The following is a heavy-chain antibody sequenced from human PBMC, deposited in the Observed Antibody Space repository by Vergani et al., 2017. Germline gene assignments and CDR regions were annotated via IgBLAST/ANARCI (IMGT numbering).Heavy chain of an antibody. Sequence: QVQLVQSGAEVKKPGASVKVSCKASGYTFTSYYMHWVRQAPGQGLEWMGIINPSGGSTSYAQKFQGRVTMTRDTSTSTVYMELSSLRSEDTAVYYCAGAVIIVATSTDPVRWFDPWGQGTLVTVSS. CDR1: GYTFTSYY. J-gene: IGHJ5*02. CDR2: INPSGGST. CDR3: AGAVIIVATSTDPVRWFDP. V-gene: IGHV1-46*01. D-gene: IGHD5-12*01.